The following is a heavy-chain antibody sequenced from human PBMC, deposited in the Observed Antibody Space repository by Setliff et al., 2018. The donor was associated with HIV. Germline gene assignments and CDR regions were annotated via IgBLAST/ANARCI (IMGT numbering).Heavy chain of an antibody. J-gene: IGHJ6*03. V-gene: IGHV4-59*08. CDR2: IYYSGST. CDR3: ARRRSPPSGFYSKYYRDV. D-gene: IGHD3-22*01. Sequence: KALDTLSLTSTVFGGSISSHYWSWIRQPPGKGLEWIGYIYYSGSTNYNPSLKSRVTRSVDTSKNQFSLKLTSVTAADTAVYYCARRRSPPSGFYSKYYRDVWGKGTTVTVSS. CDR1: GGSISSHY.